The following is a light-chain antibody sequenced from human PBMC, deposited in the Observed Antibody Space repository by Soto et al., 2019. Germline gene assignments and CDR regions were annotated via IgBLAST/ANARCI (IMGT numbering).Light chain of an antibody. CDR1: SSDVGAFNY. CDR2: DVS. CDR3: NSYTSNNTYV. Sequence: QAALTQPASVSGSPGQAITISCSGTSSDVGAFNYVSWYQQHPGKAPKPMIYDVSNRPSGVSNRFSGSKSGNTASLTISGLRAEDEADYYCNSYTSNNTYVFGTGTKVTVL. J-gene: IGLJ1*01. V-gene: IGLV2-14*03.